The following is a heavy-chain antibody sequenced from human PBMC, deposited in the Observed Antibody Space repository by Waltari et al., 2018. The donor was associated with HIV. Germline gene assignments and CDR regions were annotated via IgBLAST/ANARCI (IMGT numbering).Heavy chain of an antibody. CDR2: INHSGST. CDR3: ARGLVVVPAANNWFDP. J-gene: IGHJ5*02. CDR1: GGSFSGYY. V-gene: IGHV4-34*01. D-gene: IGHD2-2*01. Sequence: QVQLQQWGAGLLKPSETLSLTCAVYGGSFSGYYWSWIRQPPGKGLEWIGEINHSGSTNYNPSLKSRVTISVATSKNQFSLKLSSVTAADTAVYYCARGLVVVPAANNWFDPWGQGTLVTVSS.